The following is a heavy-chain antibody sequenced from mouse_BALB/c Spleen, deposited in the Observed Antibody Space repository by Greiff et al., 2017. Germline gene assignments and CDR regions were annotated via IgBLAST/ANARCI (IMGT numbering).Heavy chain of an antibody. J-gene: IGHJ2*01. CDR1: GYAFTNYL. V-gene: IGHV1-54*03. D-gene: IGHD2-1*01. CDR2: INPGSGGT. CDR3: ARSRYGNYVDY. Sequence: LVESGAELVRPGTSVKVSCKASGYAFTNYLIEWVKQRPGQGLEWIGVINPGSGGTNYNEKFKGKATLTADKSSSTAYMQLSSLTSDDSAVYFCARSRYGNYVDYWGQGTTLTVSS.